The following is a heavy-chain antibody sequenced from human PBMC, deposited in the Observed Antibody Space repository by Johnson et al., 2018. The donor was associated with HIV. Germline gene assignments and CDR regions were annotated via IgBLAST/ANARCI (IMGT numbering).Heavy chain of an antibody. CDR1: GFTFSSYG. CDR2: IRYDASNK. CDR3: AKLIVNWNYDEQPSRAFDI. V-gene: IGHV3-30*02. J-gene: IGHJ3*02. Sequence: QVQLVESGGGLVQPGGSLRLSCAASGFTFSSYGMHWVRQAPGKGLEWVAFIRYDASNKYYADSVKGRFTVSRDNSKHTLYLQMNSLRAEDTAVYYCAKLIVNWNYDEQPSRAFDIWGQGTMVTVSS. D-gene: IGHD1-7*01.